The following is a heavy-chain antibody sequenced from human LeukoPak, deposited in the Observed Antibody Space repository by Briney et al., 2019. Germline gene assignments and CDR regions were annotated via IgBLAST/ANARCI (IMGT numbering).Heavy chain of an antibody. CDR1: GFTFSSYW. CDR3: ARAYQWRDFDY. V-gene: IGHV3-7*01. CDR2: INQDGGKK. D-gene: IGHD6-19*01. Sequence: GGSLRLSCAASGFTFSSYWMSWVRQAPGKGLEWVANINQDGGKKYYVDSVKGRFTISRDNTENSLYLQMNSLRAEDTAVYYRARAYQWRDFDYWGQGTLVTVSS. J-gene: IGHJ4*02.